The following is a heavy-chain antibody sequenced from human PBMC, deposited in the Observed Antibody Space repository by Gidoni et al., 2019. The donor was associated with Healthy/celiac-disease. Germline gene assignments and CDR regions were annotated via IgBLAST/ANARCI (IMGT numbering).Heavy chain of an antibody. D-gene: IGHD2-21*02. J-gene: IGHJ5*02. CDR1: GGSISSYY. V-gene: IGHV4-59*01. Sequence: QVQLQESGPGLVKPSETLSLTCTVSGGSISSYYWSWIRQPPGKGLEWIGYIYYSGSTNYNPSLKNRVTISVDTSKNQFSLKLSSVTAADTAVYYCARGPEVLLHNWFDPWGQGTLVTVSS. CDR2: IYYSGST. CDR3: ARGPEVLLHNWFDP.